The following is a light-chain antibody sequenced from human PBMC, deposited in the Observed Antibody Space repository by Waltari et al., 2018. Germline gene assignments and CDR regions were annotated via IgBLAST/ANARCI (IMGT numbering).Light chain of an antibody. V-gene: IGKV1-33*01. J-gene: IGKJ4*01. Sequence: DIQMTQSPSSLLASVGDRVTTTCRASQDISNYLNWYQQKPGKAPKLLIYDASNLATGVPSRFSGSGSGTDFTFTISSLQPEDIATYYCQQYDNLPRLTFGGGTKVEIK. CDR2: DAS. CDR3: QQYDNLPRLT. CDR1: QDISNY.